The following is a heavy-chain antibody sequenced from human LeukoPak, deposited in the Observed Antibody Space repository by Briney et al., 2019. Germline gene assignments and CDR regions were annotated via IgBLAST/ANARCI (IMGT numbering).Heavy chain of an antibody. Sequence: RSGGSLRLSCAASGFTFSSYSMNWVRQAPGKGLEWVSSISSSSSYIYYADSVKGRFTISRDNAKNSLYLQMNSLRAEDTAVYYCARDVPHDYGDYEYFDYWGQGTLVTVSS. CDR2: ISSSSSYI. CDR3: ARDVPHDYGDYEYFDY. J-gene: IGHJ4*02. V-gene: IGHV3-21*01. D-gene: IGHD4-17*01. CDR1: GFTFSSYS.